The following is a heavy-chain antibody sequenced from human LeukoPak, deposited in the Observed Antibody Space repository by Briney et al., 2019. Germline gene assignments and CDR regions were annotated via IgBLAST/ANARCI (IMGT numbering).Heavy chain of an antibody. V-gene: IGHV1-69*05. Sequence: SVKVSCKASGGTFSSYAISWVRQAPGQGLEWMGGIIPTFGTANYAPSFQGRVTMTRDSSTNTVYMELSSLRPDDTALYYCARDPSGSWQWFDYWGQGTLVTVSS. J-gene: IGHJ4*02. CDR1: GGTFSSYA. CDR3: ARDPSGSWQWFDY. D-gene: IGHD1-26*01. CDR2: IIPTFGTA.